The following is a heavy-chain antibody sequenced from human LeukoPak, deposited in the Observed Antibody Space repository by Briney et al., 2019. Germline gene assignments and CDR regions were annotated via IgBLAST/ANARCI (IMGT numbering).Heavy chain of an antibody. J-gene: IGHJ6*02. CDR3: ARGSHYYDSGRYYYYGLDV. V-gene: IGHV3-7*03. Sequence: GGSLRLSGAASGFTFSDYWMTWVRQAPGKGLEWVANIKQDGNEKYYVDSVRGRFTISRDNAKKSLYLQMNSLRAEDTAVYYCARGSHYYDSGRYYYYGLDVWGQGTTVTVSS. CDR1: GFTFSDYW. CDR2: IKQDGNEK. D-gene: IGHD3-10*01.